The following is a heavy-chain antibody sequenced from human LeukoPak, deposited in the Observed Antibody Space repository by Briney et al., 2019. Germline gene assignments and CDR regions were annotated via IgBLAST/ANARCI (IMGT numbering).Heavy chain of an antibody. CDR1: GFTFSDYY. D-gene: IGHD2-2*01. V-gene: IGHV3-11*01. Sequence: GGSLRLSCAASGFTFSDYYMSWIRQAPGKGLEWVSYISSSGSTIYYADSVKGRFTISRDNAKNSLYLQMNSLRAEDTAVYYCARSTLYCSSTSCSSKQTFDPWGQGTLVTVSS. CDR2: ISSSGSTI. CDR3: ARSTLYCSSTSCSSKQTFDP. J-gene: IGHJ5*02.